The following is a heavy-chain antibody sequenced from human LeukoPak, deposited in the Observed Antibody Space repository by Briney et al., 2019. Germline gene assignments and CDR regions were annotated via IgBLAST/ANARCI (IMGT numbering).Heavy chain of an antibody. V-gene: IGHV4-59*01. J-gene: IGHJ6*03. CDR2: IYYSGST. CDR3: ARGRIAAAGKLLLYYYYMDV. D-gene: IGHD6-13*01. Sequence: SSETLSLTCTVSGGSISSYYWSWIRQPPGKGLEWIGYIYYSGSTNYNPSLKSRVTISVDTSKNQFSLKLSSVTAADTAVYYCARGRIAAAGKLLLYYYYMDVWGKGTTVTISS. CDR1: GGSISSYY.